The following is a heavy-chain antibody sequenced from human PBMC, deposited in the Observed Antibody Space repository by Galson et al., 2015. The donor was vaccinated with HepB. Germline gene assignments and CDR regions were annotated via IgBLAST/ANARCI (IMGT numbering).Heavy chain of an antibody. J-gene: IGHJ6*02. Sequence: SLRLSCAASGFTFSSYSMNWVRQAPGKGLEWVSSISSSSSYIYYADSVKGRFTISRDNAKNSLYLQMNSLRAEDTAVYYCARDITNSIFRVVTNSDPLDYYYYGMDVWGQGTTVTVSS. CDR2: ISSSSSYI. CDR3: ARDITNSIFRVVTNSDPLDYYYYGMDV. V-gene: IGHV3-21*01. CDR1: GFTFSSYS. D-gene: IGHD3-3*01.